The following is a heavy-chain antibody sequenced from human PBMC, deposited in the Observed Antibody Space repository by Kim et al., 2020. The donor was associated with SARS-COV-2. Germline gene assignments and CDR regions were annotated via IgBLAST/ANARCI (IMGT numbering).Heavy chain of an antibody. V-gene: IGHV5-51*01. J-gene: IGHJ6*02. CDR3: ARTTVATLGYGFDV. CDR2: IFPGDSDT. Sequence: GESLKISCKASGYSFLSYWIGWVRQMPGKGLEWMGIIFPGDSDTKYSPSFQGQVTISADTSISTISLHWSSMKASDTAMYYCARTTVATLGYGFDVWGQG. D-gene: IGHD4-17*01. CDR1: GYSFLSYW.